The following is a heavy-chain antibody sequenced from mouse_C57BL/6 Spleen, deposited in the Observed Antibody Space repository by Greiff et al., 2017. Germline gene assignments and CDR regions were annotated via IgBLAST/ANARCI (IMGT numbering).Heavy chain of an antibody. CDR2: ISDGGSYT. CDR3: ARDQGSGYAMDY. V-gene: IGHV5-4*01. D-gene: IGHD3-1*01. Sequence: EVQLVESGGGLVKPGGSLKLSCAASGFTFSSYAMSWVRQTPEKRLEWVATISDGGSYTYYPDNVKGRFTISRDKAKNNLYLQMSHLKSEDTAMYYCARDQGSGYAMDYWGQGTSVTVSS. CDR1: GFTFSSYA. J-gene: IGHJ4*01.